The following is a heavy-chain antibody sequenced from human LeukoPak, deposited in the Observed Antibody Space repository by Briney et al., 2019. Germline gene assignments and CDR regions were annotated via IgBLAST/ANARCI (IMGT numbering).Heavy chain of an antibody. D-gene: IGHD6-13*01. CDR3: ANGDLAAAGNLFFDY. CDR2: ISGSGGST. CDR1: GGSFSGYY. Sequence: ETLSLTCAVYGGSFSGYYWSWIRQAPGKGLGWVSAISGSGGSTYYADSVKGRFTISRDNSKNTLYLQMNSLRAEDTAVYYCANGDLAAAGNLFFDYWGQGTLVTVSS. J-gene: IGHJ4*02. V-gene: IGHV3-23*01.